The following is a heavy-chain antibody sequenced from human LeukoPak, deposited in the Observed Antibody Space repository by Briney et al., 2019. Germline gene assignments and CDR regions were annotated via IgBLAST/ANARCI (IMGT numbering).Heavy chain of an antibody. Sequence: GGSLRLSCAASGFIFSSYGMNWVRQAPGKGLEWVSYISSGRSTVYYADSVKGRFTISRDNAKNSLYLQMNSLRAEDTAVYYCARDLNNYDILTGYPIYWGQGTLVTVSS. J-gene: IGHJ4*02. CDR3: ARDLNNYDILTGYPIY. D-gene: IGHD3-9*01. CDR2: ISSGRSTV. CDR1: GFIFSSYG. V-gene: IGHV3-48*01.